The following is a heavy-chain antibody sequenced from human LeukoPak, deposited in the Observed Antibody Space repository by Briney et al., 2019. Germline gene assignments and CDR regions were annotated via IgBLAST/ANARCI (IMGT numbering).Heavy chain of an antibody. CDR3: ARDHCSSSSCYTYYGMEL. CDR1: AFTFSHYG. J-gene: IGHJ6*02. Sequence: GGSLRLSCAASAFTFSHYGMHWVRQAPGKGLEWVATIWYDGSNKFYADSVKGRFTISRDNSKNTLYVQMNSLRAEDTAVYYCARDHCSSSSCYTYYGMELWGQGTTVTVSS. D-gene: IGHD2-2*02. CDR2: IWYDGSNK. V-gene: IGHV3-33*01.